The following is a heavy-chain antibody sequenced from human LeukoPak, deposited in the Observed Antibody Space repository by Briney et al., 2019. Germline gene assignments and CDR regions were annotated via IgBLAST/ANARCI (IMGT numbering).Heavy chain of an antibody. D-gene: IGHD3-22*01. CDR1: GGSISSYY. CDR2: IYYSGST. J-gene: IGHJ4*02. Sequence: PSETLSLTCTDSGGSISSYYWSWIRQPPGKGLELIGYIYYSGSTNYNPSLKSRVTISVDTSKNQFSLKLSSVTAADTAVYYCARDSSGYSGFDYWGQGTLVTVSS. V-gene: IGHV4-59*12. CDR3: ARDSSGYSGFDY.